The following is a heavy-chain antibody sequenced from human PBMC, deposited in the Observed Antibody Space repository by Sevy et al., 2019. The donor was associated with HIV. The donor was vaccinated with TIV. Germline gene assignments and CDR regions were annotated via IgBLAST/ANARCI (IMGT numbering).Heavy chain of an antibody. J-gene: IGHJ6*02. D-gene: IGHD2-2*02. CDR3: ARVVEPAGIDPYYYGVDV. CDR2: INPKSGGT. Sequence: ASVKVSCKASGYTFTDYYIHWVRQAPGQGLEWMGWINPKSGGTNYAQKFHGRVTMTRETSTSTAYMELSRLRSDDTAVYYCARVVEPAGIDPYYYGVDVWGPGATVTVSS. CDR1: GYTFTDYY. V-gene: IGHV1-2*02.